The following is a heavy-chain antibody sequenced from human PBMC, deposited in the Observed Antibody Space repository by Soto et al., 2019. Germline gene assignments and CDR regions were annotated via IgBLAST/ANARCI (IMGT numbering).Heavy chain of an antibody. J-gene: IGHJ6*02. CDR3: ARDFRTYSNGVNV. V-gene: IGHV1-2*02. Sequence: GASVKVSCKASGYPFTGPYIYWVRQAPGQGLEWMGWINPISGGTEFAEKFQGRVTVTRDTSIRTVFLELNSLTSDETGVYSCARDFRTYSNGVNVWGQGTAVTVSS. CDR1: GYPFTGPY. CDR2: INPISGGT. D-gene: IGHD4-4*01.